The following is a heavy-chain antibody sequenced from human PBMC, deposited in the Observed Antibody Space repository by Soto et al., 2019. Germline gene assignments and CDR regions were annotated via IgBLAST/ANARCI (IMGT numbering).Heavy chain of an antibody. D-gene: IGHD2-15*01. V-gene: IGHV3-21*01. CDR1: GFTFSSYS. CDR2: ISSSSSYI. Sequence: GGSLRLSCAASGFTFSSYSMNWVRQAPGKGLEWVSSISSSSSYIYYADSVKGRFTISRDNAKNSLYLQMNSLRAEDTAVYYCARIYCSGGSCYPYYYYYMDVWGKGTTVTVSS. J-gene: IGHJ6*03. CDR3: ARIYCSGGSCYPYYYYYMDV.